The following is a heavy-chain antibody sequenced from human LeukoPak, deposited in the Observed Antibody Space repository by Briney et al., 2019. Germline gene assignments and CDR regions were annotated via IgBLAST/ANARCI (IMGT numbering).Heavy chain of an antibody. CDR2: INPDGRDT. D-gene: IGHD2-21*02. CDR1: GFTFNRCW. Sequence: GGSLRLSCVVSGFTFNRCWMNWVRQAPGKGLEWVAHINPDGRDTYYVDSVKGRFTISRDNAQNSMYLQMNSLRVEDTAVYYCASWGDTTAEYFQRWGQGTLVTVSS. V-gene: IGHV3-7*01. CDR3: ASWGDTTAEYFQR. J-gene: IGHJ1*01.